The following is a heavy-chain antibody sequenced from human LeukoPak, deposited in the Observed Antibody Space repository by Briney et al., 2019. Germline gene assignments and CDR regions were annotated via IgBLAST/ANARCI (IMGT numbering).Heavy chain of an antibody. Sequence: LSLTCGVSGGSLSFYYWSWIRQAPGKGLEWVSYISSSGSTIYYADSVKGRFTISRDNAKNSLYLQMNSLRAEDTAVYYCARDNYGLVVTQFDYWGQGTLVTVSS. V-gene: IGHV3-11*01. CDR1: GGSLSFYY. D-gene: IGHD2-15*01. CDR3: ARDNYGLVVTQFDY. J-gene: IGHJ4*02. CDR2: ISSSGSTI.